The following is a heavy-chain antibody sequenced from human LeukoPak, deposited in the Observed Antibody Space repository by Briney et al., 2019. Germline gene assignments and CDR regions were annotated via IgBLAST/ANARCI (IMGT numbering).Heavy chain of an antibody. CDR3: AGLQLVVMAAVKNAFDI. CDR1: GGSSSSGSYY. V-gene: IGHV4-30-2*01. J-gene: IGHJ3*02. Sequence: PSETLSLTCTVSGGSSSSGSYYWSWIRQPPGKGLEWIGYIYHSGSTYYNPSLKSRVTISVDRSKNQFSLKLSSVTAADTAVYYCAGLQLVVMAAVKNAFDIWGQGTMVTVSS. CDR2: IYHSGST. D-gene: IGHD2-21*01.